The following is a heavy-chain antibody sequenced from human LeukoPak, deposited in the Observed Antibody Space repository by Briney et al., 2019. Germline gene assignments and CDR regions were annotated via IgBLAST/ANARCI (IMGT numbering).Heavy chain of an antibody. J-gene: IGHJ4*02. V-gene: IGHV1-8*01. CDR1: GYTFTSYD. Sequence: ASVKVSCKASGYTFTSYDINWVRQATGQGLEWMGWMNPNSGNTGYAQKFQGRVTMTRNTTISTAYMELSSLRSEATAVYYCARAATMLRGPFRYWGQGTPVTVSS. D-gene: IGHD3-10*01. CDR2: MNPNSGNT. CDR3: ARAATMLRGPFRY.